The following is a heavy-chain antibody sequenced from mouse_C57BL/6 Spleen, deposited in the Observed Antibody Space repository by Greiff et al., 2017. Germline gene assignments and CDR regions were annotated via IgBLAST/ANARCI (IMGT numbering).Heavy chain of an antibody. CDR2: IYPGDGDT. D-gene: IGHD2-10*01. V-gene: IGHV1-82*01. CDR1: GYAFSSSW. Sequence: QVQLQQSGPELVKPGASVKISCKASGYAFSSSWMNWVKQRPGKGLEWIGLIYPGDGDTNYNGKFKGKATLTADKSSSTAYMQLSSLTSEDSAVYFCARSALLPWFAYWGQGTLVTVSA. J-gene: IGHJ3*01. CDR3: ARSALLPWFAY.